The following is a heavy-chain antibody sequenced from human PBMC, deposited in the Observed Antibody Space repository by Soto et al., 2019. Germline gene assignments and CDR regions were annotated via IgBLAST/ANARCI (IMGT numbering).Heavy chain of an antibody. V-gene: IGHV4-31*03. J-gene: IGHJ6*03. Sequence: TLSLTCTVSGGSISSGGYYWSWIRQHPGKGLEWIGYIYYSGSTYYNPSLKSRVTISVDTSKNQFSLKLSSVTAADTAVYYCAACIAAAGTFSLYYMDVWGKGTTVTVSS. CDR3: AACIAAAGTFSLYYMDV. CDR2: IYYSGST. D-gene: IGHD6-13*01. CDR1: GGSISSGGYY.